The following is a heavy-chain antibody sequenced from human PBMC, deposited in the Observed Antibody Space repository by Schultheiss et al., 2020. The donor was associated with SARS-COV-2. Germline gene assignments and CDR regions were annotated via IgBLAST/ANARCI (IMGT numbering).Heavy chain of an antibody. J-gene: IGHJ6*03. CDR2: IGTAGDT. CDR1: GFTFSSYD. D-gene: IGHD2-2*02. CDR3: ASLDIVVVPAAIESYYYMDV. Sequence: GGSLRLSCAASGFTFSSYDMHWVRQATGKGLEWVSAIGTAGDTYYQGSVKGRFTISRENAKNSLYLQMNSLRAGDTAVYYCASLDIVVVPAAIESYYYMDVWGKGTTVTVSS. V-gene: IGHV3-13*04.